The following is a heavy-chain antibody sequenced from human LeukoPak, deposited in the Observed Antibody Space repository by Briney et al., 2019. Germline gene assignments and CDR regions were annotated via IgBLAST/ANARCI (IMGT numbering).Heavy chain of an antibody. J-gene: IGHJ4*02. V-gene: IGHV3-74*01. CDR3: ARDRVLGSGSSDY. CDR1: GFTFSNYW. CDR2: IRGDGGDT. D-gene: IGHD3-10*01. Sequence: QTGGSLRLSCTVSGFTFSNYWMHWVRQAPGKGLVWVSRIRGDGGDTNYADSAKGRFTVSRDNAKNTLYLQMNSLTTEDTAVYFCARDRVLGSGSSDYWGQGTLVTVSS.